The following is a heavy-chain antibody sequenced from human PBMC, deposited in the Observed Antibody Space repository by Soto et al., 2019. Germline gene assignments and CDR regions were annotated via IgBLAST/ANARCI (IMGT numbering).Heavy chain of an antibody. Sequence: GGSLRLSCAASGFTFSNAWINWVRQAPGKGLEWVGRIKSKTDGGTTDFAAPVKGRFAISRDDSKDMVYLQMNSLKTEDTGIYYCTIDSYSTMIVVSFDYWGHGTLVTVSS. J-gene: IGHJ4*01. CDR2: IKSKTDGGTT. CDR3: TIDSYSTMIVVSFDY. D-gene: IGHD3-22*01. CDR1: GFTFSNAW. V-gene: IGHV3-15*07.